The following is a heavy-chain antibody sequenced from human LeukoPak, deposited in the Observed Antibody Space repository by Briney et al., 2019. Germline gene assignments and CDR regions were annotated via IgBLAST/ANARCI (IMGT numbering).Heavy chain of an antibody. J-gene: IGHJ4*02. V-gene: IGHV1-69*04. Sequence: SVKVSCKASGGTFSSYAISWVRQAPGQGLEWMGRIIPILGIANYAQKFQGRVTITADKSTSTAYMELSSLRSEDAAVYYCAREPGEGYWGQGTLVTVSS. CDR2: IIPILGIA. CDR1: GGTFSSYA. D-gene: IGHD3-10*01. CDR3: AREPGEGY.